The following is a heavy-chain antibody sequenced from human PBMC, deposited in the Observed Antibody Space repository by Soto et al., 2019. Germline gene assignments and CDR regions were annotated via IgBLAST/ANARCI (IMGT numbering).Heavy chain of an antibody. V-gene: IGHV1-69*13. D-gene: IGHD2-2*01. CDR3: ARGLILGYCSSTSCPSFDY. J-gene: IGHJ4*02. CDR1: GGTFSSYA. Sequence: ASVKVSCKASGGTFSSYAISWVRQAPGQGLEWMGGTIPIFGTANYAQKFQGRVTITADESTSTAYMELSSLRSEDTAVYYCARGLILGYCSSTSCPSFDYWGQGTLVTVSS. CDR2: TIPIFGTA.